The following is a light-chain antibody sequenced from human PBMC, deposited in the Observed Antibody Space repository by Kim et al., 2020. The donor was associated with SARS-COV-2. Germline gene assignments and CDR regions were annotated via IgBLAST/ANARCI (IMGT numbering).Light chain of an antibody. V-gene: IGKV3-11*01. CDR1: WSVSSY. CDR3: QQRSNWPFT. CDR2: DAS. J-gene: IGKJ3*01. Sequence: LSPRQRSTHTCRASWSVSSYLAWYQQKPGQAPRLLIYDASNRATGIPAGFSGSGSGTVFTLTISSLEPEVFAVYCCQQRSNWPFTVGPGTKVDIK.